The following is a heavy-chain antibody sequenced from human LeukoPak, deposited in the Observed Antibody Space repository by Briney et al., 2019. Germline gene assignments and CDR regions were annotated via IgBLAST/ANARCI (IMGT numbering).Heavy chain of an antibody. CDR2: INPNSGGT. V-gene: IGHV1-2*02. J-gene: IGHJ4*02. CDR3: ARDHAYCGGDCYSGFDY. CDR1: GGTFSSYA. D-gene: IGHD2-21*01. Sequence: ASVKVSCKASGGTFSSYAISWVRQAPGQGLEWMGWINPNSGGTNYAQKFQGRVTMTRDTSISTAYMELSRLRSDDTAVYYCARDHAYCGGDCYSGFDYWGQGTLVTVSS.